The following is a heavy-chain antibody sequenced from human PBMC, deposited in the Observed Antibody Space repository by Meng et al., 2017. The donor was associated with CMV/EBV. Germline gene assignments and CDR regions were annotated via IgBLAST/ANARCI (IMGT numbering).Heavy chain of an antibody. CDR1: GFTFSSYW. Sequence: GGSLRLSCAASGFTFSSYWMHWVRQAPGKGLVWVSRINSDGSSTSYADSVKGRFTISRDNAKNTLYLQMNSLRAEDTAVYYCANLRDGYNYWMLGLTINDYWGQGTLVTVSS. V-gene: IGHV3-74*01. J-gene: IGHJ4*02. D-gene: IGHD5-24*01. CDR3: ANLRDGYNYWMLGLTINDY. CDR2: INSDGSST.